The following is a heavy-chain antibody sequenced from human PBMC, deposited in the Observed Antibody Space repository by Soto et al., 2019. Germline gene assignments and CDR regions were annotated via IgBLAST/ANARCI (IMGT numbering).Heavy chain of an antibody. CDR2: ISEDGGST. J-gene: IGHJ4*02. V-gene: IGHV3-43*02. CDR3: EKEIRVEAGLFDY. Sequence: GGSLRLSCAASGFTFGGYAMNWVRQAPGKGLEWVSVISEDGGSTYYADSVKGRFTISRDNCKNSLYLQMNSLRTEDSALYYCEKEIRVEAGLFDYWGQGTMVTVSS. CDR1: GFTFGGYA. D-gene: IGHD2-15*01.